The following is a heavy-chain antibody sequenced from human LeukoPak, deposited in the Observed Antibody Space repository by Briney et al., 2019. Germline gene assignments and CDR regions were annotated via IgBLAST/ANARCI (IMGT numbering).Heavy chain of an antibody. CDR3: AKSRPAYSGSPGVDY. J-gene: IGHJ4*02. Sequence: GGTLRLSCAASGFTFSSYGMSWVRQAPGKGLEWVAFIRYDGSSKYYADSVKGRFTISRDNSKNTLYLQMNSLRAEDTAVYYCAKSRPAYSGSPGVDYWGQGTLVTVSS. D-gene: IGHD1-26*01. CDR2: IRYDGSSK. V-gene: IGHV3-30*02. CDR1: GFTFSSYG.